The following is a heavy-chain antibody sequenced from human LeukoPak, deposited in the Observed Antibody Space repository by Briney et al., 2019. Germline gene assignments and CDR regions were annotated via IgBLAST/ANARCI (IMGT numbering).Heavy chain of an antibody. D-gene: IGHD3-9*01. CDR1: GFTFSSYA. V-gene: IGHV4-39*07. Sequence: GSLRLSCAASGFTFSSYAMSWVRQPPGKGLEWIGSVYYGGSSYYHPSLKSRVTISVDTSKNQFSLKLSSVTAADTAVYYCARDPNLALTGYLMIGLFDPWGQGTLVTVSS. CDR2: VYYGGSS. J-gene: IGHJ5*02. CDR3: ARDPNLALTGYLMIGLFDP.